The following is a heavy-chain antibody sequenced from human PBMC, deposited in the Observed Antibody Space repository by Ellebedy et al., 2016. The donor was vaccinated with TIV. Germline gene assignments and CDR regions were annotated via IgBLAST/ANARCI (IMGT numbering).Heavy chain of an antibody. Sequence: PGGSLRLSCAASGFTFGNYAMDRVRQAPGKGLEWVATIRGTGDNTYYADSVGGRFTISRDNSKNTLYLQMNSLRAEDTAEYYCAKSAGESSGYYFGYWGQGTLVTVSS. CDR2: IRGTGDNT. J-gene: IGHJ4*02. CDR3: AKSAGESSGYYFGY. CDR1: GFTFGNYA. D-gene: IGHD3-22*01. V-gene: IGHV3-23*01.